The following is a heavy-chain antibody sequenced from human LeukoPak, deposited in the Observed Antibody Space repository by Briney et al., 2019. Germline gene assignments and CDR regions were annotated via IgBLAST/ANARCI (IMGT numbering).Heavy chain of an antibody. CDR3: ARDLTSGYSLNDAFDI. Sequence: PSETLSLTCTVSGGSISSYYWSWIRQPPGKGPEWIGYIYYSGSTNYNPSLKSRVTISVDTSKNQFSLKLSSVTAADTAVYYCARDLTSGYSLNDAFDIWGQGTMVTVSS. V-gene: IGHV4-59*01. D-gene: IGHD3-22*01. J-gene: IGHJ3*02. CDR1: GGSISSYY. CDR2: IYYSGST.